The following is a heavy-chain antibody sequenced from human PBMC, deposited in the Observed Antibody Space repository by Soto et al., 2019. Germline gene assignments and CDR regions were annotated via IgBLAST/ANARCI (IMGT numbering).Heavy chain of an antibody. CDR2: MNPNSGNT. CDR1: GYTFTSYD. CDR3: ARDLGVNYYDSSGYYYVFDY. Sequence: GASVNVSCKASGYTFTSYDINWVRQATGQGLEWMGWMNPNSGNTGYAQKLQGRVTMTRNTSISTAYMELSSLRSEDTAVYYCARDLGVNYYDSSGYYYVFDYWG. D-gene: IGHD3-22*01. V-gene: IGHV1-8*01. J-gene: IGHJ4*01.